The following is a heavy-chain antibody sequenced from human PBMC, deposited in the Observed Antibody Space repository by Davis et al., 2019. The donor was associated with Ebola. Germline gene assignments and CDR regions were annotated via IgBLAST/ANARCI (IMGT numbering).Heavy chain of an antibody. Sequence: ASVKVSCKASGYTFTSYGISWVRQAPGQGLEWMGWISAYNGNTNYAQKLQGRVTMTTDTSTSTAYMELRSLRSDDTAVYYCARETHYDSSGYYYVGVYWGQGTLVTVSS. CDR2: ISAYNGNT. V-gene: IGHV1-18*01. D-gene: IGHD3-22*01. J-gene: IGHJ4*02. CDR3: ARETHYDSSGYYYVGVY. CDR1: GYTFTSYG.